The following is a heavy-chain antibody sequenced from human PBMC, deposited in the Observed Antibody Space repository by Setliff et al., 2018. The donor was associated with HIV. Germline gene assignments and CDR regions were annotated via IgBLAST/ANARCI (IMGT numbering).Heavy chain of an antibody. CDR2: ISRDGNTI. V-gene: IGHV3-11*01. Sequence: PGGSLRLSCAASGFTFSDYYMSWLRQAPGKGLEWVSYISRDGNTIYYADSVKGRFTISRDNAKNSLYLQMNSLGAEDTAVYYCARGRRVSSNYYYYYYMDVWGKGTTVTVSS. CDR3: ARGRRVSSNYYYYYYMDV. CDR1: GFTFSDYY. J-gene: IGHJ6*03. D-gene: IGHD2-2*01.